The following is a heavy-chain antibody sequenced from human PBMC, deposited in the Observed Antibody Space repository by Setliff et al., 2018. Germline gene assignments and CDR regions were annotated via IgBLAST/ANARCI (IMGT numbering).Heavy chain of an antibody. CDR1: GGTFSSYG. CDR3: VREGVDGRSSTDYRYYMDV. CDR2: TIPIFGTT. D-gene: IGHD6-19*01. J-gene: IGHJ6*03. Sequence: ASVKVSCKASGGTFSSYGISWVRQAPGQGLEWMGGTIPIFGTTDYAQKFQGRVTIITDESTSTAFMQLSSLRSEDTAVYYCVREGVDGRSSTDYRYYMDVWGKGTTVTVSS. V-gene: IGHV1-69*05.